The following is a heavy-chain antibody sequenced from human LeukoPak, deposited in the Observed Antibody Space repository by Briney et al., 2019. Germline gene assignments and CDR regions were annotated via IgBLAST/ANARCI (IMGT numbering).Heavy chain of an antibody. V-gene: IGHV3-21*01. CDR1: GFTFSSHN. Sequence: GGSLRLSCAASGFTFSSHNMNWVRQAPMKGLEWVSSIGTDGSYIYYADSVQGRFTISRDNAKNSLSLQMNSLRAEDTAVYYCVRYTRRYAFDYWGQGTLVTVSS. D-gene: IGHD1-1*01. CDR3: VRYTRRYAFDY. J-gene: IGHJ4*02. CDR2: IGTDGSYI.